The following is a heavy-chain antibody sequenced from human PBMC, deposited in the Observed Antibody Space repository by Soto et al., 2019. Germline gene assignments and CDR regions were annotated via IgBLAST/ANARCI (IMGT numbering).Heavy chain of an antibody. CDR2: INSDGSST. J-gene: IGHJ6*02. D-gene: IGHD1-26*01. CDR3: VRGGGSYYYYYGMDV. CDR1: GFTFSSYW. Sequence: GGSLRLSCAASGFTFSSYWMHWVRQAPGKGLVWVSRINSDGSSTSYADSVKGRFTISRDNAKNTLYLQMNSLRAEDTAVYYCVRGGGSYYYYYGMDVGGQGTTVTVSS. V-gene: IGHV3-74*01.